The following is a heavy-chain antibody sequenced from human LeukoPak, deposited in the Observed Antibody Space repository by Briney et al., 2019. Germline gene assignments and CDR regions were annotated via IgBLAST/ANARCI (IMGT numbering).Heavy chain of an antibody. CDR1: GFTVSSNY. Sequence: GGSLRLSCAASGFTVSSNYMSWVRQAPGKGLEWVSVIYSGGSTYYADSVKGRFTISRDNSKNTLYLQMNSLRAEDTAVYYCARVYSSNWSQTYYFDYWGQGTLVTVSS. CDR2: IYSGGST. CDR3: ARVYSSNWSQTYYFDY. J-gene: IGHJ4*02. D-gene: IGHD6-13*01. V-gene: IGHV3-53*01.